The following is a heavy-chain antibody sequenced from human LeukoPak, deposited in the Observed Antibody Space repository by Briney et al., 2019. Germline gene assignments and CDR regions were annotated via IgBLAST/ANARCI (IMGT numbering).Heavy chain of an antibody. CDR1: AYTFTSYD. J-gene: IGHJ4*02. V-gene: IGHV1-8*02. D-gene: IGHD6-19*01. CDR2: MDPNSGNT. CDR3: ARGNLWLAALDF. Sequence: ASVKVSCKASAYTFTSYDINWVRQVPGQGLEWMGWMDPNSGNTDYAQRFQGRVTITRNTSISTAYMELSSLRSEDTAVYYCARGNLWLAALDFWGQGTLVTVSS.